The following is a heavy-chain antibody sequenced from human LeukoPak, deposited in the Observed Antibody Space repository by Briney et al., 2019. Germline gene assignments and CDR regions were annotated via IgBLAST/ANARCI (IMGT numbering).Heavy chain of an antibody. V-gene: IGHV3-33*03. J-gene: IGHJ4*02. CDR3: AKQGYGSGTYVLDY. Sequence: GGSLRLPCAASGFTFSNYGMHWVRQAPGKGLEWVALIWFDGSNKDYADSVKGRFTISRDNSNNMLYLQMNSLRTEDTAVYYCAKQGYGSGTYVLDYWGQGTLVTVSS. D-gene: IGHD3-10*01. CDR2: IWFDGSNK. CDR1: GFTFSNYG.